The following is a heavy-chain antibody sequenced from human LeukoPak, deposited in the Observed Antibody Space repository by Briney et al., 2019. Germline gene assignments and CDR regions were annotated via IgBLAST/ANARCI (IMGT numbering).Heavy chain of an antibody. D-gene: IGHD5-12*01. CDR3: ARELRRAFDI. CDR1: GGTFSSYA. Sequence: ASVKVSCKASGGTFSSYAIGWVRQAPGQGLEWMGGIIPIFGTANYAQKFQGRVTITTDESTSTAYMELSSLRSEDTAVYYCARELRRAFDIWGQGTMVTVSS. J-gene: IGHJ3*02. V-gene: IGHV1-69*05. CDR2: IIPIFGTA.